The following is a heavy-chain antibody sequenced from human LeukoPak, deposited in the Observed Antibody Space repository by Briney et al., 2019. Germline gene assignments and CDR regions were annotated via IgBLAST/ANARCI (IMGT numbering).Heavy chain of an antibody. Sequence: PGGSLRLSCTVSGFTFITYWIHWVRQAPGKGLVWVSQMKCDGTLASYADSVKARFTIPIDNANNTLYLQMNSLGTEDTAVYYCVSGHSDSRMYFDLWGRGTLVTVSS. CDR1: GFTFITYW. J-gene: IGHJ2*01. D-gene: IGHD1-14*01. V-gene: IGHV3-74*01. CDR2: MKCDGTLA. CDR3: VSGHSDSRMYFDL.